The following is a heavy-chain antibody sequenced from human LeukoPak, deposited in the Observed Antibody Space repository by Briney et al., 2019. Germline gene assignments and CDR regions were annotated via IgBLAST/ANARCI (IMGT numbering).Heavy chain of an antibody. CDR1: CVSISSYY. CDR3: ARRSSSSWYFDY. J-gene: IGHJ4*02. CDR2: FYYSENT. D-gene: IGHD6-13*01. Sequence: SETLSLTCTVSCVSISSYYWNWIGQPPPKTREVIGYFYYSENTNYNPPLKSRVTISGDTSKNQFSLKLGSVTAAATAVYYCARRSSSSWYFDYWGQGTLVTVSS. V-gene: IGHV4-59*08.